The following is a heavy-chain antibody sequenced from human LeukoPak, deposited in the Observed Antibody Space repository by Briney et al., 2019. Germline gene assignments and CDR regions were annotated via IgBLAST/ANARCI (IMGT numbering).Heavy chain of an antibody. Sequence: PSETLSLTCAVYGGSFSGYYRGWIRQPPGKGLEWIGSIYYSGSTYYNPSLKSRVTISVDTSKNQFSLKLSSVTAADTAVYYCAKARITMVRGVIYFDYWGQGTLVTVSS. CDR2: IYYSGST. D-gene: IGHD3-10*01. J-gene: IGHJ4*02. CDR3: AKARITMVRGVIYFDY. CDR1: GGSFSGYY. V-gene: IGHV4-34*01.